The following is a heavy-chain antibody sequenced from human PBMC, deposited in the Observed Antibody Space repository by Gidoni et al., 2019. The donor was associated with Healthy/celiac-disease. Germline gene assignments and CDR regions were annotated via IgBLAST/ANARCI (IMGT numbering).Heavy chain of an antibody. J-gene: IGHJ4*02. CDR3: ARDVLFEYSSSHGDY. CDR2: ISAYNGNT. D-gene: IGHD6-6*01. CDR1: GYTFTSYG. V-gene: IGHV1-18*01. Sequence: QVQLVQSGAEVKKPGASVTVSCKASGYTFTSYGISWVRQAPGQGLEWMGWISAYNGNTNYAQKLQGRVTMTTDTSTSTAYMELRSLRSDDTAVYYCARDVLFEYSSSHGDYWGQGTLVTVSS.